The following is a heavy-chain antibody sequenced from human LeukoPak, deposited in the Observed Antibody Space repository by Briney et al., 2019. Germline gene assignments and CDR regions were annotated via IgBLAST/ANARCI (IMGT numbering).Heavy chain of an antibody. J-gene: IGHJ5*02. V-gene: IGHV4-34*01. Sequence: SETLSLTCAVYGGSFSGYYWNWIRQPPGKGLEWIGEINHSGRTNYNSSLKSRVTISVDTSKNQFSLELSSVTAADTAVYYCARGRITMVRGAPLWFDPWGQGTLVTVSS. CDR2: INHSGRT. CDR3: ARGRITMVRGAPLWFDP. D-gene: IGHD3-10*01. CDR1: GGSFSGYY.